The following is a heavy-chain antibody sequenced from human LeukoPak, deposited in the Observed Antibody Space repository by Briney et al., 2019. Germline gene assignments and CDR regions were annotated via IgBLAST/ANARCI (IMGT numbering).Heavy chain of an antibody. CDR1: GGSISSYY. V-gene: IGHV4-59*12. J-gene: IGHJ4*02. CDR2: IYYSGST. Sequence: PSETLSLTCTVSGGSISSYYWSWIRQPPGKGLEWIGYIYYSGSTYYNPSLKSRVTISVDTSKNQFSLKLSSVTAADTAVYYCARAGYDFWSGYGVDYWGQGTLVTVSS. D-gene: IGHD3-3*01. CDR3: ARAGYDFWSGYGVDY.